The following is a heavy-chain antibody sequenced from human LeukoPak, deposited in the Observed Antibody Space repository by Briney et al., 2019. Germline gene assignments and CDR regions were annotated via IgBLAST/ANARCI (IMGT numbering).Heavy chain of an antibody. D-gene: IGHD3-10*01. Sequence: GRSLRLSCAASGFTFSSYGMHWVRQAPGKGLEWVTVIFYDGNNKYYADSVKGRFTISRDKSKNTLYLQMNSLRADDTAVYYCARDRYYGSGINWYFDLWGRGTLVTVSS. CDR1: GFTFSSYG. CDR3: ARDRYYGSGINWYFDL. V-gene: IGHV3-33*01. CDR2: IFYDGNNK. J-gene: IGHJ2*01.